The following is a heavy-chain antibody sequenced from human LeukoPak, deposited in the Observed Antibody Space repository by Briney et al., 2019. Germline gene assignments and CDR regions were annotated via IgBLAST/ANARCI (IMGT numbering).Heavy chain of an antibody. J-gene: IGHJ4*02. CDR3: ARVSERLGLFDY. CDR1: GGSISSFY. D-gene: IGHD3-9*01. CDR2: IYDSGST. Sequence: SETLSLTCTVSGGSISSFYWSWIRQPPGKGLEWIGYIYDSGSTNYNPSLKSRVTMSVDTSKNQFSLKLSSVTAADTAVYYCARVSERLGLFDYWGQGTLVTVSS. V-gene: IGHV4-59*01.